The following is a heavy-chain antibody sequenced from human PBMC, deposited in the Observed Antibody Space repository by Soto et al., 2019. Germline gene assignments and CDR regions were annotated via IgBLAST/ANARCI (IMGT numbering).Heavy chain of an antibody. CDR2: ISSSSSTI. V-gene: IGHV3-48*01. CDR3: ARTPAGYCSGGSCGNDAFDI. D-gene: IGHD2-15*01. CDR1: GFTFSSYS. J-gene: IGHJ3*02. Sequence: GGSLRLSCAASGFTFSSYSMNWVRQAPGKGLEWVSYISSSSSTIYYADSVKGRFTISRDNAKNSLYLQMNSLRAEDTAVYYCARTPAGYCSGGSCGNDAFDIWGQGTMVTVS.